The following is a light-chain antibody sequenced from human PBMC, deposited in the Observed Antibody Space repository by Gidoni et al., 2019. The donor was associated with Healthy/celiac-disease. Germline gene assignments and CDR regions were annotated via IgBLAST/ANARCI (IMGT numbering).Light chain of an antibody. CDR1: SSDVGGYNY. Sequence: QSALTQPASVSGSPGQSITISCTGTSSDVGGYNYVSWYQQHPGKAPKLMIYEVSNLPSGVPDRFSGSKSGNTASLTISGLQAEDEADYYCSSYTSSSTPLVFGTGTKVTVL. J-gene: IGLJ1*01. V-gene: IGLV2-14*01. CDR2: EVS. CDR3: SSYTSSSTPLV.